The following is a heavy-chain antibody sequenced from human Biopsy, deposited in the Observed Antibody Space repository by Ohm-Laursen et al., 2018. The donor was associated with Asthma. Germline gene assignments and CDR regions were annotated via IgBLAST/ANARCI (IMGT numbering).Heavy chain of an antibody. Sequence: TQTLTLTCSFSGFSLSSSGANVNWIRRPPGKALEWLARIDWEEDTFYSTSLRTRLTISMGSSEDQVVLTMYNMGPVDTATYYCSRHNDYWGPGILVTVSS. CDR3: SRHNDY. J-gene: IGHJ4*02. CDR1: GFSLSSSGAN. CDR2: IDWEEDT. V-gene: IGHV2-70*04. D-gene: IGHD1-14*01.